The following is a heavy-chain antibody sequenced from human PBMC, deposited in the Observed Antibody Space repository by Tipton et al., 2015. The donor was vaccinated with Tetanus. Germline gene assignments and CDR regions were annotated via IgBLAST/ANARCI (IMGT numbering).Heavy chain of an antibody. CDR1: GFNFSTYT. Sequence: SLRLSCVGSGFNFSTYTMNWVRQAPGKGLEWVSSIRGSGGHIYYADSVKGRFTISRDNAKNSVYLQMNSLRVEDTAVYYCASGSSLDYWGQGTLVTVSS. D-gene: IGHD3-10*01. V-gene: IGHV3-21*01. J-gene: IGHJ4*02. CDR2: IRGSGGHI. CDR3: ASGSSLDY.